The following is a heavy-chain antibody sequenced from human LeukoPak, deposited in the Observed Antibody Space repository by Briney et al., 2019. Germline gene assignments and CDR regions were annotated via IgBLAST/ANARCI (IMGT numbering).Heavy chain of an antibody. CDR2: IGGSNGIT. CDR3: ARNENSGWGYFDY. J-gene: IGHJ4*02. Sequence: GGSLRLSCAASRFTFNSYAMSWVRQAPGKGLEWVSVIGGSNGITFYVGSVKGRFTISRDNSKDTPYLQMNSLRAEDTAVYYCARNENSGWGYFDYWGQGTLVTVSS. V-gene: IGHV3-23*01. D-gene: IGHD5-12*01. CDR1: RFTFNSYA.